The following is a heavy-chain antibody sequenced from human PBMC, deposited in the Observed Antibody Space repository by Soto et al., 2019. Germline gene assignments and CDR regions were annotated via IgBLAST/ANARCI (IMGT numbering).Heavy chain of an antibody. J-gene: IGHJ6*02. V-gene: IGHV1-69*06. D-gene: IGHD6-6*01. CDR1: GGTFSSYA. Sequence: SVKVSCKASGGTFSSYAISWVRQAPGQGLEWMGGIIPIFGTANYAQKFQGRVTITADKSTSTAYMELSSLRSEDAAVYYCAREEQLVRFMDVWGQGTTVTVSS. CDR3: AREEQLVRFMDV. CDR2: IIPIFGTA.